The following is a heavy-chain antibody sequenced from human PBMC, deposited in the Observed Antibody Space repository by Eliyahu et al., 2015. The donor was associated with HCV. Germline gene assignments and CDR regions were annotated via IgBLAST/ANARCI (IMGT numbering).Heavy chain of an antibody. CDR1: GGSIXSGVSY. J-gene: IGHJ4*02. CDR2: IYYSGST. D-gene: IGHD3-22*01. V-gene: IGHV4-31*03. Sequence: QVQLQESGPGXVKPSQTLSLTCTVSGGSIXSGVSYWSWIRQHPGKGLEWIGYIYYSGSTYYNPSLKSRVTISVDTSKNQFSLKLSSVTAADTAVYYCARAPAYYYDSSGSFDYWGQGTLVTVSS. CDR3: ARAPAYYYDSSGSFDY.